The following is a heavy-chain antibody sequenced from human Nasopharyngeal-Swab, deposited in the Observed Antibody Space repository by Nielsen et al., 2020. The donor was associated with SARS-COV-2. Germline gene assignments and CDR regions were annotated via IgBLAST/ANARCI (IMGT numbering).Heavy chain of an antibody. D-gene: IGHD6-19*01. CDR1: GFTFDEYA. V-gene: IGHV3-9*01. CDR3: AKAPVSVSVAGTFDY. CDR2: ITWNGNSI. J-gene: IGHJ4*02. Sequence: SLKISCAASGFTFDEYAMHWVRQASGKGLEWVSGITWNGNSIDYADSVKGRFTISRDNAKNSLYLQMNSLRTEDTALYYCAKAPVSVSVAGTFDYWGQGTLVTVSS.